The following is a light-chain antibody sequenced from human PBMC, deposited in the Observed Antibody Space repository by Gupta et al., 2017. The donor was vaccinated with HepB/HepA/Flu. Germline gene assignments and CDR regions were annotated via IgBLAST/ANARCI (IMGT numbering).Light chain of an antibody. CDR3: QQDDNLPIT. V-gene: IGKV1-33*01. CDR2: DAS. Sequence: DIQMTQSPSSLSASVGDRVTITCQASQDISNYLNWYQQKPGKAPKLLIYDASNLETGVPSTFSGSGSGTDFTFTIISLQPEDIATYYCQQDDNLPITFGQGTQLEIK. J-gene: IGKJ5*01. CDR1: QDISNY.